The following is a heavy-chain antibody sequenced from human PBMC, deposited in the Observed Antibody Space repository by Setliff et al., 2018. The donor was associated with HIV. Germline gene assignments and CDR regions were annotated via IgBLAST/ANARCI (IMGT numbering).Heavy chain of an antibody. CDR1: GYSLTELS. Sequence: ASVKVSCKVSGYSLTELSMHWVRQAPGKGLEWMGGFDPDDGETVYAQQFQGRVTMTRDTSISTAYMELSSLRSDDTAVYYCARCMTMTGNWFDPWGQGTLVTVSS. V-gene: IGHV1-24*01. D-gene: IGHD3-22*01. J-gene: IGHJ5*02. CDR2: FDPDDGET. CDR3: ARCMTMTGNWFDP.